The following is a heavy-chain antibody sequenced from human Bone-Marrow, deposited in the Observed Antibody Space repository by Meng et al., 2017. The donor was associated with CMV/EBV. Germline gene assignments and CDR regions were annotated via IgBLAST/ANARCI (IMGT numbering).Heavy chain of an antibody. J-gene: IGHJ4*02. Sequence: GGSLRPSCAASGFTFNTYAMTWVRQAPGKGLEWVSSISGSGGRTHYADSVKGGFTISRDNSKSTLYLQMFRLRADPTAVYYCAKDEDEIVVEPVAIGGGEWGQGTLVTVSS. D-gene: IGHD2-2*02. V-gene: IGHV3-23*01. CDR1: GFTFNTYA. CDR2: ISGSGGRT. CDR3: AKDEDEIVVEPVAIGGGE.